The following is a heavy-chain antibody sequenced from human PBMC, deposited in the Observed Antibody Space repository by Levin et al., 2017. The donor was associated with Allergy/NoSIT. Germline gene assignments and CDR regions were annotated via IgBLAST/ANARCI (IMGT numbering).Heavy chain of an antibody. D-gene: IGHD1-26*01. J-gene: IGHJ6*02. CDR3: AKDIYYSGYPLALSYGMDV. V-gene: IGHV3-9*01. Sequence: GGSLRLSCAASGFTFDDYAMHWVRQAPGKGLEWVSGISWNSGSIGYADSVKGRFTISRDNAKNSLYLQMNSLRAEDTALYYCAKDIYYSGYPLALSYGMDVWGQGTTVTVSS. CDR1: GFTFDDYA. CDR2: ISWNSGSI.